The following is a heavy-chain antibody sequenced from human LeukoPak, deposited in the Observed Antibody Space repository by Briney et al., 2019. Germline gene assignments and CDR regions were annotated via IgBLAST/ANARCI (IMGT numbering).Heavy chain of an antibody. V-gene: IGHV3-30*02. Sequence: GGSLRLSCAASGFTFSSYGMHWVRQAPGKGLEWVAFIRYDGSNKYYADSVKGRFTISRDNSKNTLYLQMNSLRAEDTAVYYCARGIVGAPYYYYMDVWGKGTTVTISS. J-gene: IGHJ6*03. CDR2: IRYDGSNK. D-gene: IGHD1-26*01. CDR1: GFTFSSYG. CDR3: ARGIVGAPYYYYMDV.